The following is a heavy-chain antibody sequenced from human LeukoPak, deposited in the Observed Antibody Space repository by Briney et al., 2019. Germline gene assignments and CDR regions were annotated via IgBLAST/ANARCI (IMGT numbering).Heavy chain of an antibody. CDR3: ARDLDTIFGVVAGSAFDI. Sequence: PGGSLRLSCAASGFTFSSYGMHWVRQAPGKGLEWVAFIRYGGSNKYYADSVKGRFTISRDNSKNTLYLQMNSLRAEDTAVYYCARDLDTIFGVVAGSAFDIWGQGTMVTVSS. J-gene: IGHJ3*02. D-gene: IGHD3-3*01. CDR2: IRYGGSNK. V-gene: IGHV3-30*02. CDR1: GFTFSSYG.